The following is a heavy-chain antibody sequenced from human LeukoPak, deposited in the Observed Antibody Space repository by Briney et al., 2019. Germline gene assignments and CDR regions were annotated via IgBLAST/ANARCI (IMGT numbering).Heavy chain of an antibody. Sequence: GRSLRLSCAASGFTFSSYAMHWVRQAPGKGLEWVAVISYDGSNKYYADSVKGRFTISRDNSKNTLYLQMNSLRAEDTAVYYCARGRVVIGWFDPWGQGTLVTVSS. CDR1: GFTFSSYA. D-gene: IGHD3-3*01. J-gene: IGHJ5*02. V-gene: IGHV3-30*04. CDR3: ARGRVVIGWFDP. CDR2: ISYDGSNK.